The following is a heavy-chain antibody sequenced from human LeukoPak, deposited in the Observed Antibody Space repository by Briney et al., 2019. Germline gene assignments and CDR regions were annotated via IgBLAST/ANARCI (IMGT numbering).Heavy chain of an antibody. D-gene: IGHD3-10*01. CDR3: AKDLTPRQTGDWFDP. CDR2: ISWDGGST. V-gene: IGHV3-43*01. Sequence: GGSLRLSCAASGFTFDDYTMHWVRQAPGKGLEWVTLISWDGGSTYYADSVKGRFTISRDNSKNSLYLQMNSLRTEDTALYYCAKDLTPRQTGDWFDPWGPGTLVTVSS. CDR1: GFTFDDYT. J-gene: IGHJ5*02.